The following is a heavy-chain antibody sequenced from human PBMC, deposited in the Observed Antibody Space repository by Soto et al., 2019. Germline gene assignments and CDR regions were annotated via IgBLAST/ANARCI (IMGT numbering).Heavy chain of an antibody. D-gene: IGHD1-26*01. J-gene: IGHJ6*03. CDR1: GGSFSGYY. CDR2: INHSGST. CDR3: ARSPGGYTVYYYYYYMDV. Sequence: TLSLTCAVYGGSFSGYYWSWIRQPPGKGLEWIGEINHSGSTNYNPSLKSRVTISVDTSKNQFSLKLSSVTAADTAVYYCARSPGGYTVYYYYYYMDVWGKGTTVTVSS. V-gene: IGHV4-34*01.